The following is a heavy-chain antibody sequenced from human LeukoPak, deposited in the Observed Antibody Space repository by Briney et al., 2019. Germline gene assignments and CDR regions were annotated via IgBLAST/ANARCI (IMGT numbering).Heavy chain of an antibody. CDR1: GFTFSSYA. Sequence: PGRSLRLSCVVSGFTFSSYAMHWVRQAPGKGLEWVAVISYDGSNKYYADSVKGRFTISRDNSKNTLYLQMNSLRAEDTAVYYCARDTQQLALYYYYGMDVWGQGTTVTVSS. V-gene: IGHV3-30-3*01. CDR3: ARDTQQLALYYYYGMDV. CDR2: ISYDGSNK. D-gene: IGHD6-13*01. J-gene: IGHJ6*02.